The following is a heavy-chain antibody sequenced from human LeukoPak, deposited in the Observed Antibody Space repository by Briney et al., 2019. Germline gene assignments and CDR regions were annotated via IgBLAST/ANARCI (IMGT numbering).Heavy chain of an antibody. D-gene: IGHD2-2*01. CDR3: AKGAILGYCSSTSCYSFDY. J-gene: IGHJ4*02. V-gene: IGHV3-30*02. Sequence: GGSLRLSCAASGFTFSSYGMHWVRQAPGKGLEWVAVIRYDGSNKYYADSVKGRFTISRDNSKNTLYLQMNSLRAEDTAVYYCAKGAILGYCSSTSCYSFDYWGQGTLVTVSS. CDR1: GFTFSSYG. CDR2: IRYDGSNK.